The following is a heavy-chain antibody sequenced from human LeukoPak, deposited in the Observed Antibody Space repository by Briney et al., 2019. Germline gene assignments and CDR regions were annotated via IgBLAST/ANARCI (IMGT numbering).Heavy chain of an antibody. V-gene: IGHV3-48*03. CDR2: ISSSGITM. D-gene: IGHD3/OR15-3a*01. CDR3: ARGGLVFHY. J-gene: IGHJ4*02. Sequence: GGSLLLSCAASGFTFSSYEMNWVRQAPGKGLEWVSYISSSGITMYYADSVKGRFTISRDNAKNSLYLQMNSLRAEDTAVYYCARGGLVFHYWGQGTLVTVSS. CDR1: GFTFSSYE.